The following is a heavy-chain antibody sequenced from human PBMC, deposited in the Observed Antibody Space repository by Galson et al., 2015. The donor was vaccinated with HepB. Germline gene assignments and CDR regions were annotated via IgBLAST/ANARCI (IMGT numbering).Heavy chain of an antibody. CDR1: GFTFEDYA. V-gene: IGHV3-9*01. J-gene: IGHJ6*02. CDR3: AQDLTYYYGSGSYFVGMDA. CDR2: ISWKSDFA. D-gene: IGHD3-10*01. Sequence: SLRLSCADSGFTFEDYAMHWVRQVPGKGLEWVSGISWKSDFAGYADSVRGRFTISRDNAKYSLYLQMNSLRTEDTALYYCAQDLTYYYGSGSYFVGMDAWGQGTTVTVS.